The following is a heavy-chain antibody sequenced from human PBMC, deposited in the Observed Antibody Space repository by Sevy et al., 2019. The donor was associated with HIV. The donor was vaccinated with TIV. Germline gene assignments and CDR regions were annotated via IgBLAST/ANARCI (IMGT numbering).Heavy chain of an antibody. CDR3: ARDRLGITISADGGGGMDV. J-gene: IGHJ6*02. CDR2: IRYDGSNK. V-gene: IGHV3-33*01. D-gene: IGHD3-3*01. CDR1: GFTLSSYG. Sequence: GGSLRLSCAASGFTLSSYGMHWVRQAPGKGLEWVAVIRYDGSNKYYADSVKGQFTISRDNSKNTRYLQMNSMRAEDTAVYYCARDRLGITISADGGGGMDVWGQGTTVTVSS.